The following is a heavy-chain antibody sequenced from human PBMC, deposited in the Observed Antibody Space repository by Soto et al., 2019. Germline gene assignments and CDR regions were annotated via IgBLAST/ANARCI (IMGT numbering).Heavy chain of an antibody. D-gene: IGHD3-10*01. V-gene: IGHV1-18*01. CDR2: ISAYNGNT. J-gene: IGHJ4*02. CDR3: AGYASGRYLGN. Sequence: ASVKVSCKASGYTFTNFGISWVRQAPGQGLEWMGWISAYNGNTNYSQKFQGRVTITRDTSASTAYMEVSSLRSEDTAIYFCAGYASGRYLGNWGQGTPVTVSS. CDR1: GYTFTNFG.